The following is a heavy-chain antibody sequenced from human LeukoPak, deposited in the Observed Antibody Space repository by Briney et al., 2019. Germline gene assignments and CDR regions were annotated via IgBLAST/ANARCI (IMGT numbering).Heavy chain of an antibody. J-gene: IGHJ4*02. CDR3: ARVEHYYDSSGYPFDY. V-gene: IGHV4-34*01. D-gene: IGHD3-22*01. Sequence: PSETLSLTCAVYGVSFSGYYWSWIRQPPGKGLEWIGEINHSGSTNYNPSLKSRVTISVDTSKNQFSLKLSSVTAADTAVYYCARVEHYYDSSGYPFDYWGQGTLVTVSS. CDR2: INHSGST. CDR1: GVSFSGYY.